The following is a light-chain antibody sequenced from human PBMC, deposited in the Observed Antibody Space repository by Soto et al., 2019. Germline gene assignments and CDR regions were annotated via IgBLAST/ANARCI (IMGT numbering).Light chain of an antibody. CDR1: QSITSTY. V-gene: IGKV3-20*01. J-gene: IGKJ1*01. CDR2: AAY. Sequence: PGERATLYCRASQSITSTYIAWYQQRPGQSPRLLIYAAYSRATGIPDRFRGSWSGTDFTLTISRLEPEDIAVYYCQQYGTTPQTFGQGTKVDIK. CDR3: QQYGTTPQT.